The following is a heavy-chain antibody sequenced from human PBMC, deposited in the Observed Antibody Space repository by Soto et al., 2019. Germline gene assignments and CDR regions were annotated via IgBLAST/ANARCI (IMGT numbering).Heavy chain of an antibody. D-gene: IGHD1-26*01. J-gene: IGHJ3*01. CDR2: IHPSGQPI. CDR3: ARRASR. CDR1: GFTFSSSE. V-gene: IGHV3-48*03. Sequence: EVPLVESGGGLVQPGGSLRLSCAVSGFTFSSSEMYWVRQAPGKGLEWISYIHPSGQPIFYADSVKGRFTISRDNANNSVFLQMNSLRAEDTAVYYCARRASRWGQGTMVTVSS.